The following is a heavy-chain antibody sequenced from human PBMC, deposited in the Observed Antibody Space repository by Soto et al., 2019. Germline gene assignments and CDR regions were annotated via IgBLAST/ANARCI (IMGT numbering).Heavy chain of an antibody. Sequence: QVQLVQSGAEVKKPGSSVKVSCKASGGTFRSYAISWVRQAPGQGLEWMGGIIPIFGTANYAQKFQGRVKINADKSTSTAYMGLSSLRSEDTAVYYCARDGSSSWYRRFDYWGQGTLVTVSS. J-gene: IGHJ4*02. V-gene: IGHV1-69*06. CDR1: GGTFRSYA. CDR2: IIPIFGTA. CDR3: ARDGSSSWYRRFDY. D-gene: IGHD6-13*01.